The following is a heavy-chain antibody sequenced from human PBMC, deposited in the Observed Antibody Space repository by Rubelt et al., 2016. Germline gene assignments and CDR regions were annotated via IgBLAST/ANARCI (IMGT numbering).Heavy chain of an antibody. CDR1: GGSISSGYY. J-gene: IGHJ4*02. CDR2: IYYSGST. V-gene: IGHV4-38-2*02. Sequence: QLHLQESGPGLVKPSETLSLTCTVSGGSISSGYYWGWIRQPPGKGLEWIGYIYYSGSTYYNPSLKSRVTISVDTSKNQFSLKLSSVTAADTAVYYCARDLNYYDSSGYYYWGQGTLVTVSS. CDR3: ARDLNYYDSSGYYY. D-gene: IGHD3-22*01.